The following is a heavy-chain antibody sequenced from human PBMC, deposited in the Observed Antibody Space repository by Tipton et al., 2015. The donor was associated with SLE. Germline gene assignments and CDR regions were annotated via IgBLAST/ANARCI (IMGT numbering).Heavy chain of an antibody. D-gene: IGHD2-8*01. CDR2: IYYSGST. V-gene: IGHV4-39*07. CDR1: GGSISSSYY. CDR3: ARVMNKPRAFDI. J-gene: IGHJ3*02. Sequence: LRLSCTVSGGSISSSYYWGWIRQPPGKGLEWIGSIYYSGSTYYNPSLKSRVTISVDTSKNQFSLKLSSVTAADTAVYYCARVMNKPRAFDIWGQGTMVTVSS.